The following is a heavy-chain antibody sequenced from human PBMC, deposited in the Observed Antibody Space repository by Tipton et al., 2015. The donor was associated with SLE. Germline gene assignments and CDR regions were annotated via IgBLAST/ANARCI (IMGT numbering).Heavy chain of an antibody. V-gene: IGHV4-59*01. Sequence: TLSLTCTVSGGSMSSYYWSWIRQPPGEGLEWIGYIHHSGTTTYNRSLKSRVTISLDTSKNQFSLKLSSVTAADTAVYYCARGYQLPLGPYYYYYMDVWGKGTTVTVSS. CDR3: ARGYQLPLGPYYYYYMDV. D-gene: IGHD2-2*01. CDR2: IHHSGTT. CDR1: GGSMSSYY. J-gene: IGHJ6*03.